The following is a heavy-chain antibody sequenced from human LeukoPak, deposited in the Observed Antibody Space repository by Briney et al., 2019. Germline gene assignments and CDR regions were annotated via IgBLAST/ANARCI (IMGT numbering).Heavy chain of an antibody. Sequence: GASVKVSCKASGYTFPSYAMHWVRQAAGQRLEWMGWINAGNGNTKYSQKFQGRVTITRDTSASTAYMELSSLRSEDTAVYYCAREGGSSSFDYWGQGTLVTVSS. D-gene: IGHD6-13*01. V-gene: IGHV1-3*01. CDR2: INAGNGNT. CDR3: AREGGSSSFDY. CDR1: GYTFPSYA. J-gene: IGHJ4*02.